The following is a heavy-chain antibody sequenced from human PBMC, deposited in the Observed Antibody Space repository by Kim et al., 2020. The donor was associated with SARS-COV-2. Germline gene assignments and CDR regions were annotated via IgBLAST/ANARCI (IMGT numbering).Heavy chain of an antibody. D-gene: IGHD4-4*01. CDR3: AGGPRAVTIPGPDY. CDR1: GFNFCNYE. Sequence: GGSLRLSCAASGFNFCNYEMNWVRQAPGMGLEWISYISSSGSLIHYADSVKGRFIISRDNAKNSLFLQMNSLRAEDTAVYYCAGGPRAVTIPGPDYWGQGILVTVSS. CDR2: ISSSGSLI. V-gene: IGHV3-48*03. J-gene: IGHJ4*02.